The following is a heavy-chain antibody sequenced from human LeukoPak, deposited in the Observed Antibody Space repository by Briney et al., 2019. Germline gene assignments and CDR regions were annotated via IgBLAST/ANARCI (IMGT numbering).Heavy chain of an antibody. V-gene: IGHV2-70*11. CDR3: ARILCDNRYFDY. J-gene: IGHJ4*02. D-gene: IGHD3-22*01. CDR2: IDWDDDK. CDR1: GFSLSTSGVC. Sequence: SGPALVKPTQTLTLTCTFSGFSLSTSGVCVNWIRQPPGKALEWLARIDWDDDKYYSTSLKTRLTISKDTSKNQVVLTMTNVDPVDTATYYCARILCDNRYFDYWGQGTLVTVSS.